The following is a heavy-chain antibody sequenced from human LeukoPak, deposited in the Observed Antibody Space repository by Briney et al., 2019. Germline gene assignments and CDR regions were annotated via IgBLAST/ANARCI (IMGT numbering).Heavy chain of an antibody. D-gene: IGHD5-18*01. CDR3: ARAYSYGSDYYYGMDV. CDR2: ISGYNGNT. CDR1: GYTFTSYG. Sequence: ASVKVSCKASGYTFTSYGISWVRQAPGQGLEWMGWISGYNGNTKYAHKVQGRVTMTTDTSTGTAYMELRSLRPDDTAVYYCARAYSYGSDYYYGMDVWGQGTTVTVSS. J-gene: IGHJ6*02. V-gene: IGHV1-18*01.